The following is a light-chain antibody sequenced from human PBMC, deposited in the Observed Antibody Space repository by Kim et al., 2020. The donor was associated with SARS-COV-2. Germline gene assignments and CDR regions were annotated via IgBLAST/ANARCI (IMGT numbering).Light chain of an antibody. J-gene: IGKJ1*01. V-gene: IGKV1-16*02. CDR3: QQYNSYPPA. CDR2: AAS. Sequence: ACVGDRVTIACQASHGISYALAWFQQQPGKAPKSLIYAASSLQSWVPSKFSGSGSGTDFTLTIISLQPEDFTTYYCQQYNSYPPACAQATKV. CDR1: HGISYA.